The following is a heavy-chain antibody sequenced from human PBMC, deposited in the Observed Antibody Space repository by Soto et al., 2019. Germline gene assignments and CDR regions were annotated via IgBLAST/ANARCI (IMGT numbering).Heavy chain of an antibody. J-gene: IGHJ5*01. Sequence: GESLKISCHTSGYTFTNYWIGWVRQMPGGGLEWLGLIFPRDFDVRYSPSFEGQVTISADRSTATAFLRWRSLEASDSALYFCARLVSLLQTIDSWGQGTQVAVYS. CDR1: GYTFTNYW. CDR2: IFPRDFDV. CDR3: ARLVSLLQTIDS. D-gene: IGHD4-4*01. V-gene: IGHV5-51*01.